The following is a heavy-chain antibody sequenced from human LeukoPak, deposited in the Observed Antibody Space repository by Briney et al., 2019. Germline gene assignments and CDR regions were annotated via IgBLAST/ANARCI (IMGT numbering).Heavy chain of an antibody. CDR2: ISGSGGST. V-gene: IGHV3-23*01. D-gene: IGHD5-12*01. J-gene: IGHJ4*02. Sequence: GGSLRLSCAASGFTFSSYAMSWVRQAPGKGLEWVSAISGSGGSTYYADSVKGRFTISRDNSKNTLYLQMNSLRAGDTAVYYCAKDLDSGYGGNYWGQGTLVTVSS. CDR1: GFTFSSYA. CDR3: AKDLDSGYGGNY.